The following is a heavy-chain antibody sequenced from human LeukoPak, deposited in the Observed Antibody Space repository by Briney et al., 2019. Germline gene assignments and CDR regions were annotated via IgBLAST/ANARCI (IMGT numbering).Heavy chain of an antibody. D-gene: IGHD4-17*01. CDR3: ATVTKPFGTTVTYYFDY. J-gene: IGHJ4*02. V-gene: IGHV1-24*01. CDR2: FDPEDGET. Sequence: GASAKVSCKVSGYTLTELSMHWVRQAPGKGREWRGGFDPEDGETIYAQTFQGSVTMTEDTSPDTAYMELISLRSEDTAVYYCATVTKPFGTTVTYYFDYWGQGTRATVSS. CDR1: GYTLTELS.